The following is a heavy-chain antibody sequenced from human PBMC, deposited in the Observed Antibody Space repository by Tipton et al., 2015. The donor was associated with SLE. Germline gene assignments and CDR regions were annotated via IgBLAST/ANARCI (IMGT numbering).Heavy chain of an antibody. CDR2: VYYTGST. J-gene: IGHJ6*02. CDR3: ARDLYSSDWKYYGMDV. V-gene: IGHV4-59*11. CDR1: GGSISGHY. Sequence: GLVKPSETLSLTCTVSGGSISGHYWSWIRQPPGKGLEWIGYVYYTGSTNYNPSLNNRVALSLDTSKNQFSLKLSFVTAADTAVYYCARDLYSSDWKYYGMDVWGQGTTVTVSS. D-gene: IGHD6-19*01.